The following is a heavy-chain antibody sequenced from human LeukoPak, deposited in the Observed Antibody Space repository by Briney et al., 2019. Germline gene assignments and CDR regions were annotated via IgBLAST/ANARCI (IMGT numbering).Heavy chain of an antibody. CDR3: ARAFYPGYYSYMAV. CDR1: GGPISPYY. D-gene: IGHD3-3*02. J-gene: IGHJ6*03. V-gene: IGHV4-59*01. Sequence: SETLSLTCTVSGGPISPYYWSWIRQPPGKGLEWIGYIYYSGSTNYNHSLKSRVTISVDTSKNQFSLKLSSVTAADTAVYYCARAFYPGYYSYMAVWGKGTTVTVSS. CDR2: IYYSGST.